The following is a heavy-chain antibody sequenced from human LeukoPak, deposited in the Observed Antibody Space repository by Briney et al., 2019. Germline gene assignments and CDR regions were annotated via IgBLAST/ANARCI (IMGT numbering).Heavy chain of an antibody. CDR1: GGSFSGYY. CDR3: ARLTFYSSGWSAPPAYYYYYMDV. J-gene: IGHJ6*03. CDR2: INHSGST. V-gene: IGHV4-34*01. D-gene: IGHD6-19*01. Sequence: SETLSLTCAVYGGSFSGYYWSWIRQPPGKGLEWIGEINHSGSTNYNPSLKSRVTISVDTSKNQFSLKLSSVTAADTAVYYCARLTFYSSGWSAPPAYYYYYMDVWGKGTTVTISS.